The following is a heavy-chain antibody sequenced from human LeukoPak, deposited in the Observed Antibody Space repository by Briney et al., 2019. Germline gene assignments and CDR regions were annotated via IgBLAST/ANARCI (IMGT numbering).Heavy chain of an antibody. V-gene: IGHV4-34*01. CDR3: ARGQVVEKATILNF. J-gene: IGHJ4*02. CDR1: GGSFSGYY. CDR2: IDHSGST. D-gene: IGHD5-24*01. Sequence: PSETLSLTCAVYGGSFSGYYWSWIRQSPGKGLEWIGEIDHSGSTNYNPSLESRVTISVDTSKNQFSLKLSSVTAADTAVYYCARGQVVEKATILNFWGQGTLVTVSS.